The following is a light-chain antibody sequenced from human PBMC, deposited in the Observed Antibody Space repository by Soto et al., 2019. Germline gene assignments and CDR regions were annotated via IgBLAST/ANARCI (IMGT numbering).Light chain of an antibody. Sequence: LTQPASVSGSPGQSITISCTGTSGDIGSYNRVSWYQQHPGKAPKLIIYEVTDRPSGVSNRFSGSKSGNTASLTISGLKAEDEAEYSCSSYTNINTRACVFGTGTKVTV. J-gene: IGLJ1*01. CDR2: EVT. CDR3: SSYTNINTRACV. V-gene: IGLV2-14*03. CDR1: SGDIGSYNR.